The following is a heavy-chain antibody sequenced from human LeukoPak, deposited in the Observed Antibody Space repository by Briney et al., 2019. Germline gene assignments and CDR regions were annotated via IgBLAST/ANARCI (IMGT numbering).Heavy chain of an antibody. V-gene: IGHV3-21*01. CDR3: ARGGSAYYYDSSGYFYDY. D-gene: IGHD3-22*01. CDR1: GFTFSSYS. J-gene: IGHJ4*02. Sequence: PGGSLRLSCAASGFTFSSYSMNWVRQAPGKGLEWVSSISSSSSYIYYADSVKGRFTISRDNAKNTLYLQMNSLRAEDTAVYYCARGGSAYYYDSSGYFYDYWGQGTLVTVSS. CDR2: ISSSSSYI.